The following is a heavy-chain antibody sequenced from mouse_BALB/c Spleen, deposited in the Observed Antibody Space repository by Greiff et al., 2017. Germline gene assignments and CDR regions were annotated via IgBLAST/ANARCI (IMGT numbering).Heavy chain of an antibody. CDR2: ISNGGGST. V-gene: IGHV5-12-2*01. D-gene: IGHD2-1*01. Sequence: EVKLMESGGGLVQPGGSLKLSCAASGFTFSSYTMSWVRQTPEKRLEWVAYISNGGGSTYYPDTVKGRFTISRDNAKNTLYLQMSSLKSEDTAMYYCARQKTYGNFAWFAYWGQGTLVTVSA. CDR3: ARQKTYGNFAWFAY. CDR1: GFTFSSYT. J-gene: IGHJ3*01.